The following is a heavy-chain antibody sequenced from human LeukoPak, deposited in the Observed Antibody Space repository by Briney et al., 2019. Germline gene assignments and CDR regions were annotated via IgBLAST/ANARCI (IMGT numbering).Heavy chain of an antibody. D-gene: IGHD3-9*01. Sequence: ASVKVSCKASGYTFTGYYMHWVRQAPGQGLEWMGWIYPNSGGTNYAQKFQGRVTMTRDTSISTAYMELSRLRSDDTAVYYCARGSGYFDWLSPYYYYGMDVWGQGTTVTVSS. CDR3: ARGSGYFDWLSPYYYYGMDV. V-gene: IGHV1-2*02. CDR2: IYPNSGGT. CDR1: GYTFTGYY. J-gene: IGHJ6*02.